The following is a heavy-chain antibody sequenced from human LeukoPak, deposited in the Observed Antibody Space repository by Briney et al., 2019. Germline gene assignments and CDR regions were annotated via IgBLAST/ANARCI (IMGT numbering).Heavy chain of an antibody. CDR2: ISSSSSYI. J-gene: IGHJ4*02. CDR1: GFTFSSYS. Sequence: PGGSLRVSCAASGFTFSSYSMNWVRQAPGKGLEWVSSISSSSSYIYYADSVKGRFTISRDNAKNSLYLQMNSLRAEDTAVYYCASVGATVDYWGQGTLVTVSS. V-gene: IGHV3-21*01. D-gene: IGHD1-26*01. CDR3: ASVGATVDY.